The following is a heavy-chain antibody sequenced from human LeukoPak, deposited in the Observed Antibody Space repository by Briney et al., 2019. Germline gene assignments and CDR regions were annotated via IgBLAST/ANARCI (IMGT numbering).Heavy chain of an antibody. D-gene: IGHD5-18*01. CDR2: ISSSSSYI. CDR1: GFTFSSYS. J-gene: IGHJ4*02. Sequence: GGSLRLSCAASGFTFSSYSMNWVRQAPGKGLEWVSSISSSSSYIYYADSVEGRFTISRDNAKNSLYLQMNSLRAEDTAVYYCARDGYSYGYVVDWGQGTLVTVSS. CDR3: ARDGYSYGYVVD. V-gene: IGHV3-21*01.